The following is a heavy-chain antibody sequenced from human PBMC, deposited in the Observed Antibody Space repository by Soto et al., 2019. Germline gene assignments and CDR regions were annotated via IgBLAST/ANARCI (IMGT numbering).Heavy chain of an antibody. V-gene: IGHV3-30*18. Sequence: QVQLVESGGGVVQPGDSLRLSCAASGFMFSGYGMHWIRQAPGKGLEWVAVISHDGSEKYYGDSVKGRCTVSRDNSNNTLFLQIDSLRAEDTAVYYCAKLVGGVKAIGAPGDWLAPWGQGTLVTVSS. CDR2: ISHDGSEK. J-gene: IGHJ5*02. CDR1: GFMFSGYG. D-gene: IGHD3-3*01. CDR3: AKLVGGVKAIGAPGDWLAP.